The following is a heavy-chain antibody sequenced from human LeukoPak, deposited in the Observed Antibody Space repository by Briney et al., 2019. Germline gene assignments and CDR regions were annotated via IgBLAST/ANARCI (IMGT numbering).Heavy chain of an antibody. CDR3: ARDPSSSGWYFDY. D-gene: IGHD6-19*01. Sequence: SETLSLTCTVSGGSISSYYWSWIRQPPGMGLEWIGYIYYSGSTNYNPSLKSRVTISVDTSKNQFSLKLSSVTAADTAVYYCARDPSSSGWYFDYWGQGTLVTVSS. J-gene: IGHJ4*02. CDR2: IYYSGST. CDR1: GGSISSYY. V-gene: IGHV4-59*12.